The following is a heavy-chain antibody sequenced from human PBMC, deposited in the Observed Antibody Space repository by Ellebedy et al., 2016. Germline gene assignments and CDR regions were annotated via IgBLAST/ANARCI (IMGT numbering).Heavy chain of an antibody. Sequence: GESLKISXETSGFTFSGYWMTWVRQAPGKGLEWVANIKHDGRETYYVDSVEGRFTISRDDAKNSLYLQMTSLRAEDTAVYYCARYIQYTGSYYDYFDYWGQGTLVTVSS. CDR3: ARYIQYTGSYYDYFDY. V-gene: IGHV3-7*01. CDR2: IKHDGRET. D-gene: IGHD1-26*01. J-gene: IGHJ4*02. CDR1: GFTFSGYW.